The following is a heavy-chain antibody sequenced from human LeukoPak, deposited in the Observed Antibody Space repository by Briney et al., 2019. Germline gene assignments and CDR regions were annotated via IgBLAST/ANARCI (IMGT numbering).Heavy chain of an antibody. D-gene: IGHD2-15*01. CDR1: GYTFTGYY. J-gene: IGHJ6*03. V-gene: IGHV1-2*02. CDR2: INPNSGAA. Sequence: GASVKASCKASGYTFTGYYMHWVRQAPGQGVEWMGWINPNSGAANNAQKFQGRVTMTRDTSISTAYMELSRLRSYDTAVYYCARDLEYCSVGSCYSLYYYYYYMDVWGKGTTVTVSS. CDR3: ARDLEYCSVGSCYSLYYYYYYMDV.